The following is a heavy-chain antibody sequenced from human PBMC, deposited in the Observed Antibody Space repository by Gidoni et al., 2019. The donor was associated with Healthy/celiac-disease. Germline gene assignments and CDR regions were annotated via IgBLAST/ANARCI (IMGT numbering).Heavy chain of an antibody. D-gene: IGHD3-3*01. CDR1: GGSISSYY. V-gene: IGHV4-59*01. CDR3: ARGGFLEYRGDY. CDR2: IYYSGST. J-gene: IGHJ4*02. Sequence: QVQLQESGPGLVKPSETLSLTCTVSGGSISSYYWSWIRQPPGKGLEWIGYIYYSGSTNYNPSLKSRVTISVDTSKNQFSLKLSSVTAADTAVYYCARGGFLEYRGDYWGQGTLVTVSS.